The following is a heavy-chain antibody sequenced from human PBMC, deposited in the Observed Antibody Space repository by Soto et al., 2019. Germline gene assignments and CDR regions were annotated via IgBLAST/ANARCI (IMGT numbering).Heavy chain of an antibody. CDR3: AREDRDRETGLVPAAIDGMDV. Sequence: QVQLVQSGAEVKKPGSSVKVSCKASGGTFSRYSITWVRQAPGHGLEWIGRIIPIFGIASYAQKFQGRVTMTAAESTGTAYRELSSLRSDDTAVYYCAREDRDRETGLVPAAIDGMDVWGQGTTVTVSS. J-gene: IGHJ6*02. CDR2: IIPIFGIA. D-gene: IGHD2-2*01. V-gene: IGHV1-69*08. CDR1: GGTFSRYS.